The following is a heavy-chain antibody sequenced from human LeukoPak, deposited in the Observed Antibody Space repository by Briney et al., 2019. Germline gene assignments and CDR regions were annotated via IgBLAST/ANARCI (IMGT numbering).Heavy chain of an antibody. Sequence: PSETLSLTCTVSGASISSYYWSWIRQPAGKGLEWIGRIYTSGSTNYNPSLKSRVTMSVDTSKNQFSLKLSSVTAADTAVYYCARDKGQGYYDSSGFQHWGQGTLVTVSS. D-gene: IGHD3-22*01. J-gene: IGHJ1*01. V-gene: IGHV4-4*07. CDR2: IYTSGST. CDR3: ARDKGQGYYDSSGFQH. CDR1: GASISSYY.